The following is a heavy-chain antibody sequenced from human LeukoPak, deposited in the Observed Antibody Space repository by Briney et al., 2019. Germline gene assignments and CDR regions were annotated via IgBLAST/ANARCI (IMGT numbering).Heavy chain of an antibody. V-gene: IGHV3-7*03. CDR1: GFTFSSYW. D-gene: IGHD2-21*01. J-gene: IGHJ3*02. CDR2: IKQDGSEK. Sequence: PGGSLRLSCAASGFTFSSYWMSWVRQAPGKGLEWVANIKQDGSEKYYVDSVKGRFTISRDNAKNTLYLQMNSLRAEDTAVYYCAKRAYCSGDCYSPIGPVIWGQGTMVTVSS. CDR3: AKRAYCSGDCYSPIGPVI.